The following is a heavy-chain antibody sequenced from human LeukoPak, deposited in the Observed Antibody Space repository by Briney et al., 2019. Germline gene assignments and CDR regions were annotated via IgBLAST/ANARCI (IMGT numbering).Heavy chain of an antibody. CDR3: ARDQRDSGYDY. Sequence: GGSLRLSCAASGFTFSNYAMHWVRQAPGKGLEWVAFISFGGTNEYYADSVKGRFTISRDNSKNTLFLQMNSLRTEDTAVYYCARDQRDSGYDYWGRGTLVTVSS. J-gene: IGHJ4*02. V-gene: IGHV3-30-3*01. CDR2: ISFGGTNE. D-gene: IGHD5-12*01. CDR1: GFTFSNYA.